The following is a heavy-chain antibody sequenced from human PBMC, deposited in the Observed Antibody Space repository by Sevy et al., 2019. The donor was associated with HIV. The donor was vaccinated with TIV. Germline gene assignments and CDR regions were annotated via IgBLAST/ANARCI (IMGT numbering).Heavy chain of an antibody. Sequence: GSLRLSCAASGFTFSSYGMHWVRQAPGKGLEWVAVIWYDGSNKYYADSVKGRFTISRDNSKNTLYLQMNSLRAEDTAVYYCARDGGRSGYYYFYFDYWGQGTLVTVSS. CDR3: ARDGGRSGYYYFYFDY. V-gene: IGHV3-33*01. D-gene: IGHD3-22*01. J-gene: IGHJ4*02. CDR2: IWYDGSNK. CDR1: GFTFSSYG.